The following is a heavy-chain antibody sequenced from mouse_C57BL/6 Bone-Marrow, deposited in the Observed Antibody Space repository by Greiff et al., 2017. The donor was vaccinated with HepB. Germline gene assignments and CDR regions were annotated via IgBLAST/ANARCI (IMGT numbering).Heavy chain of an antibody. D-gene: IGHD2-10*02. Sequence: QVHVKQSGAELARPGASVKMSCKASGYTFTSYTMHWVKQRPGQGLEWIGYINPSSGYTKYNQKFKDKATLTADKSSSTAYMQLSSLTSEDSAVYYCARSFVWPYYFDYWGQGTTLTVSS. CDR3: ARSFVWPYYFDY. V-gene: IGHV1-4*01. CDR1: GYTFTSYT. J-gene: IGHJ2*01. CDR2: INPSSGYT.